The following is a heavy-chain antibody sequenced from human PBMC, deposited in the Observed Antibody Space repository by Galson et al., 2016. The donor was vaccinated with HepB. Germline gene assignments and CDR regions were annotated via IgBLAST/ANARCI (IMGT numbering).Heavy chain of an antibody. CDR1: GFTFRSYD. D-gene: IGHD2-15*01. CDR3: ARDNTGSHGSGFDY. Sequence: SLRLSCAASGFTFRSYDMGWVRQAPGKGLEWVSYISSSSYTNYADSVKGRFTISRDNAKNSLYLQMNSLRAEDTAVYYCARDNTGSHGSGFDYWGQGTLVTVSS. J-gene: IGHJ4*02. CDR2: ISSSSYT. V-gene: IGHV3-11*06.